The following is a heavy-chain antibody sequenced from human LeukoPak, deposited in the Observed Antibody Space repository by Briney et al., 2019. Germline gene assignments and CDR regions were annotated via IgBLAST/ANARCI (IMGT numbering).Heavy chain of an antibody. CDR3: AKAGGEWYSLAARAFDY. J-gene: IGHJ4*02. CDR2: ISGSGGST. CDR1: GFTFSSYA. D-gene: IGHD6-6*01. Sequence: PGGSLRLSCAASGFTFSSYAMSWVRQAPGKGLEWVSAISGSGGSTYYADSVKGRFTISRDNSKNTLYLQMNSLRAEDTAVYYCAKAGGEWYSLAARAFDYWGQGTLVTVSS. V-gene: IGHV3-23*01.